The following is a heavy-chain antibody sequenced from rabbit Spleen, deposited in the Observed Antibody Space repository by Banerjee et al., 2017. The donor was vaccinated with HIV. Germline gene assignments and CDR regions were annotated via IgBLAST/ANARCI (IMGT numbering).Heavy chain of an antibody. Sequence: QEQLKESGGGLVTPGGTLKLSCKASGFDFSGYGMSWVRQAPGKGLEWIGYIDPLFINTYYASWVNGRFTISRDDAQNTVFLQMTSLTAADTATYFCARDGVGGSYFALWGPGTLVTVS. D-gene: IGHD8-1*01. CDR2: IDPLFINT. CDR3: ARDGVGGSYFAL. CDR1: GFDFSGYG. J-gene: IGHJ4*01. V-gene: IGHV1S47*01.